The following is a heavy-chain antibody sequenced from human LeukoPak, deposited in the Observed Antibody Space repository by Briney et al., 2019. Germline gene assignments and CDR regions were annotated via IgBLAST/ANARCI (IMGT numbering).Heavy chain of an antibody. D-gene: IGHD3-10*01. CDR2: ISIRGDIT. CDR3: AEEAGPHEY. CDR1: GFTFSRHA. Sequence: GGSLRLSCAVSGFTFSRHAMTWVRQAPGKGLGWVSGISIRGDITYYADSVQGRFTISRENSKNTVYLQMNSLRVEDTAVYYFAEEAGPHEYWGQGTLVTVSS. V-gene: IGHV3-23*01. J-gene: IGHJ4*02.